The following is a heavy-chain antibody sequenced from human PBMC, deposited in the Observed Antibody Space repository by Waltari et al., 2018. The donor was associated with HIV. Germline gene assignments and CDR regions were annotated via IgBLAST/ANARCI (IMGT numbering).Heavy chain of an antibody. J-gene: IGHJ3*02. CDR2: INHSGST. D-gene: IGHD3-10*01. CDR1: GGSFSGYY. Sequence: QVQLQQWGAGLLKPSETLSLTCAVYGGSFSGYYWSWIRQPPGKGLEWIGEINHSGSTNYNPSLKSRVTISVDTSKNQFSLKLSSVTAADTAVYYCARGRNYYGSGSYRYAFDIWGQGTMVTVSS. V-gene: IGHV4-34*01. CDR3: ARGRNYYGSGSYRYAFDI.